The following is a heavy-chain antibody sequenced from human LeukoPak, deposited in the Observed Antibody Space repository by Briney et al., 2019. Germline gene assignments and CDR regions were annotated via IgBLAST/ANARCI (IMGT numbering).Heavy chain of an antibody. D-gene: IGHD1-26*01. V-gene: IGHV3-7*03. CDR3: AARSSGNPYF. CDR2: IKQDGSEK. J-gene: IGHJ4*02. Sequence: GGSLRLSCTASGLTLSIYLMIWVRQAPGKGLQWVAKIKQDGSEKYYADSVKGRFTISRDNAENSLYLQMNSLRVEDTAVYYCAARSSGNPYFWGQGTLVTVSS. CDR1: GLTLSIYL.